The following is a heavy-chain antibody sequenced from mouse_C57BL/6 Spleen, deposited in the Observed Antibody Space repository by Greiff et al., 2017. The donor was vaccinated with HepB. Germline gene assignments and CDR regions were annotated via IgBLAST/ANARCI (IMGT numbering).Heavy chain of an antibody. V-gene: IGHV3-6*01. CDR3: ASGGYYGSSPFAY. CDR2: ISYDGSN. D-gene: IGHD1-1*01. CDR1: GYSITSGYY. Sequence: EVQLVESGPGLVKPSQSLSLTCSVTGYSITSGYYWNWIRQFPGNKLEWMGYISYDGSNNYNPSLKNRISITRDTSKNQFFLKLNSVTTEDTATYYCASGGYYGSSPFAYWGQGTLVTVSA. J-gene: IGHJ3*01.